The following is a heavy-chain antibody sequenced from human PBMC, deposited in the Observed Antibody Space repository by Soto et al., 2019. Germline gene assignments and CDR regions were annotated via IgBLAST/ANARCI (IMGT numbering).Heavy chain of an antibody. CDR1: GFTLSNYS. D-gene: IGHD3-22*01. V-gene: IGHV3-21*01. J-gene: IGHJ3*02. CDR2: ISRSGGYI. Sequence: EVQLVESGGGLVKPGGSLRLSCAASGFTLSNYSMNWVRQAPGKGLEWVSSISRSGGYIYYADSVKGRFTISRDNAKDSLYLQMHSLRAEDTAMYYCARDSGYHEAFDIWGQGTMVTVSS. CDR3: ARDSGYHEAFDI.